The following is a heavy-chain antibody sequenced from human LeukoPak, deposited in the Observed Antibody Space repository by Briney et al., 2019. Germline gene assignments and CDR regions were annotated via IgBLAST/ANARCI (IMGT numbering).Heavy chain of an antibody. J-gene: IGHJ6*02. CDR1: GYTFTGYY. Sequence: ASVKVSCKASGYTFTGYYRHWVRQAPGQGLEWMGWISTYSDITNYAQKLQGRVTMTTDISTSTAYMELRSPRSADTAVSYCARGRDIQLWSYGLDVWGQGTTVTVTS. V-gene: IGHV1-18*04. CDR3: ARGRDIQLWSYGLDV. CDR2: ISTYSDIT. D-gene: IGHD5-18*01.